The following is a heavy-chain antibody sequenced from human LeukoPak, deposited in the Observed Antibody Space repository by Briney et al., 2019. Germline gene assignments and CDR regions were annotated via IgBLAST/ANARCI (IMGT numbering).Heavy chain of an antibody. CDR1: GFTFSSYS. CDR2: ISSSSSYI. CDR3: ARDHDSGSYSPSASY. V-gene: IGHV3-21*01. J-gene: IGHJ4*02. D-gene: IGHD1-26*01. Sequence: TGGSLRLSCVASGFTFSSYSMNWVRQAPGKGLEWVSSISSSSSYIYYADSVKGRFTISRDNAKNSLYLQMNSLRAEDTAVYYCARDHDSGSYSPSASYWGQGTLVTVSS.